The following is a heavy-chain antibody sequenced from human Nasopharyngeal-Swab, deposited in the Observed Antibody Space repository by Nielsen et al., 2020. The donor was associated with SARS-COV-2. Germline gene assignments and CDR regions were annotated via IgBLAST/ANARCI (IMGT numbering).Heavy chain of an antibody. V-gene: IGHV3-23*01. CDR3: TKIPVYEWVTHYFDY. CDR2: ISDSGSST. CDR1: GFPFRRYA. D-gene: IGHD1-26*01. J-gene: IGHJ4*02. Sequence: GESLKISCVSSGFPFRRYALLWVRQAPGKGLDWVSAISDSGSSTIYADSVRGRFTLSRDNSRNTLYLQMNSLRADDTAVYYCTKIPVYEWVTHYFDYWGQGTLVTVSS.